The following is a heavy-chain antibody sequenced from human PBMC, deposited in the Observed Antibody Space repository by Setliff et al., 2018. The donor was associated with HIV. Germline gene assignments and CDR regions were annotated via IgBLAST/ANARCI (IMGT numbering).Heavy chain of an antibody. CDR2: IHTSGNM. CDR1: GASISSYY. V-gene: IGHV4-4*07. Sequence: SETLSLTCTVSGASISSYYWNWCRQPAGKGLESLGRIHTSGNMIYNPSLKSRVTMSADTSRNQLSLKLNSVTAADTAVYYCARLGAEDFSDYDWVDYWGQGTLVTVSS. D-gene: IGHD5-12*01. CDR3: ARLGAEDFSDYDWVDY. J-gene: IGHJ4*02.